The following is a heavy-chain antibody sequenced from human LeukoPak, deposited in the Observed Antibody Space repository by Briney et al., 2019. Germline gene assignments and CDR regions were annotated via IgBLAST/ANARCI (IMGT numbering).Heavy chain of an antibody. J-gene: IGHJ4*02. V-gene: IGHV3-30*18. CDR2: ISYDGSNK. Sequence: GGSLRLSCAASGFTFSSYGMHWVRQAPGKGLEWVAVISYDGSNKYYADSVKGRFTISRDNSKNTLYLQMNSLRAEDTAVYYCAKGSPIWFGELVFSSVDYWGQGTLVTVSS. D-gene: IGHD3-10*01. CDR1: GFTFSSYG. CDR3: AKGSPIWFGELVFSSVDY.